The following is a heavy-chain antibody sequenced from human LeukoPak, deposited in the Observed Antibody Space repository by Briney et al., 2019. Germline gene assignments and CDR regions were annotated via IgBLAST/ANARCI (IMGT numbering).Heavy chain of an antibody. V-gene: IGHV3-7*01. CDR3: ARGPHYGARTDHLDY. J-gene: IGHJ4*02. CDR1: GFTFSRHW. CDR2: IKQGGGET. D-gene: IGHD4/OR15-4a*01. Sequence: PGGSLSLSCAGSGFTFSRHWMNWVRHAPGKGLEWVANIKQGGGETNYVGSVKGRFTVSRDDANKLVYLQMDSLRADDTAIYYCARGPHYGARTDHLDYWGQGTLVTVSS.